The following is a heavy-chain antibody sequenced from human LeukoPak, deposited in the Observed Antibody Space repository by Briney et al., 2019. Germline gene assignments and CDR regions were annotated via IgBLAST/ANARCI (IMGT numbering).Heavy chain of an antibody. CDR1: GGSISSYY. D-gene: IGHD5-18*01. CDR2: IYYSGST. Sequence: PSETLSLTCTVSGGSISSYYWSWIRQPPGKGLEWIGYIYYSGSTNYNPSLKSRVTISVDTSKNQFSLKLSSVTAADTAVYYCARATDTAMGNDAFDIWGQGTMVTVSS. V-gene: IGHV4-59*01. J-gene: IGHJ3*02. CDR3: ARATDTAMGNDAFDI.